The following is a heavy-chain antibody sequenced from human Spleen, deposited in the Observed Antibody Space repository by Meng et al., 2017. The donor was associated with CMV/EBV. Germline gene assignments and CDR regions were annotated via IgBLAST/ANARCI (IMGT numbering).Heavy chain of an antibody. D-gene: IGHD1-1*01. V-gene: IGHV4-30-4*08. CDR3: ARDSVFGLGTGTPFDP. Sequence: QVQLQESGPGLVKPSQTLSLPCTVSGGSISSGDYYWSWIRQPPGKGLEWIGYIYYSGSTYYNPSLKSRVTISVDTSKNQFSLKLSSVTAADTAVYYCARDSVFGLGTGTPFDPWGQGTLVTVSS. CDR2: IYYSGST. CDR1: GGSISSGDYY. J-gene: IGHJ5*02.